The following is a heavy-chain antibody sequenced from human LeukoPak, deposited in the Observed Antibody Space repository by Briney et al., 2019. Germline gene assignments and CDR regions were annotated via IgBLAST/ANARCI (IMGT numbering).Heavy chain of an antibody. Sequence: QPGGSLRLSCAASGFTFSSYSMNWVRQAPGKGLEWVSAISGSGGSTYYADSVKGRFTISRDNSKNTLYLQMNSLRAEDTAVYYCAKSVVVPAALGGFYYMDVWGKGTTVTVSS. CDR2: ISGSGGST. D-gene: IGHD2-2*01. CDR3: AKSVVVPAALGGFYYMDV. CDR1: GFTFSSYS. J-gene: IGHJ6*03. V-gene: IGHV3-23*01.